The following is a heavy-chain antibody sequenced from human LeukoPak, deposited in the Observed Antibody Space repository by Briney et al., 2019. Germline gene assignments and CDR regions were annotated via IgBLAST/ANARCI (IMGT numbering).Heavy chain of an antibody. Sequence: GGSLRLSCAASGFSIISSYMNWVRQVPGKGLEWVSVIRGRFTISRDNSKNTLYLQMNNLRAEDTAVYNCARAFYDQVTHGFDIWGQGTTVTVSS. J-gene: IGHJ3*02. D-gene: IGHD2/OR15-2a*01. CDR2: I. CDR1: GFSIISSY. V-gene: IGHV3-53*01. CDR3: ARAFYDQVTHGFDI.